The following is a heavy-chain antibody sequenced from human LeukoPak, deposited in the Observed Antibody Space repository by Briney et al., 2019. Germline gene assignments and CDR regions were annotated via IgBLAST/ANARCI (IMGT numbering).Heavy chain of an antibody. D-gene: IGHD1-26*01. V-gene: IGHV3-30*04. Sequence: GRSLRLSCAASGFTFNTYTMHWVRQAPGKGLEWVAVISYDGSNKYYADSVKGRFTISRDNSKNTLYVQMISLRPEDTAVYYCARDGLVGTTSGSSLDYWGQGTLVTVSS. CDR1: GFTFNTYT. CDR2: ISYDGSNK. CDR3: ARDGLVGTTSGSSLDY. J-gene: IGHJ4*02.